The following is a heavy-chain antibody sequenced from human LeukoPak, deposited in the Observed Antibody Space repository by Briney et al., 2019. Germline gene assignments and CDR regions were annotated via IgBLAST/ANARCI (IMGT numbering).Heavy chain of an antibody. D-gene: IGHD6-13*01. Sequence: GGSLRLSCAASGFTFSNYGMNWVRQAPGKGLEWVSGISSDGDRTYYYGEFVKGRFTISRDNSKNTLYLEMNSLRAEDTAVYYCARHAKAYGSSCDYWGQGTLVTVSS. V-gene: IGHV3-23*01. CDR1: GFTFSNYG. CDR2: ISSDGDRT. J-gene: IGHJ4*02. CDR3: ARHAKAYGSSCDY.